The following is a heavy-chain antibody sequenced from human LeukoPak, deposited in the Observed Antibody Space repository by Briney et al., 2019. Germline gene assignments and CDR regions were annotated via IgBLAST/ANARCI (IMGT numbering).Heavy chain of an antibody. D-gene: IGHD3-22*01. CDR2: IYYSGNT. J-gene: IGHJ6*02. CDR3: ARGFYDRFYYYGMDV. CDR1: GGSLSNYY. Sequence: PSETLSLTCTVSGGSLSNYYWSWIRQPPGKGLEWIGYIYYSGNTYDNPSLKSRVTISRDTSKNQFSLKLSSVTAADTAVYYCARGFYDRFYYYGMDVWGQGTTVTVSS. V-gene: IGHV4-59*12.